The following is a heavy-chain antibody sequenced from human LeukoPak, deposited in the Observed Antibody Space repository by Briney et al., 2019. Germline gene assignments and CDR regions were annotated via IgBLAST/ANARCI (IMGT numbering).Heavy chain of an antibody. J-gene: IGHJ4*02. CDR3: ARESPACGEDCYFDY. Sequence: GGSLRLSCAASGFTFGSYAMHWVRQAPGRGLEWVAGISYDGTNKYYADSVKGRFTISRDNSKNTLYLRMNSLRTDDTAVYYCARESPACGEDCYFDYWGQGTLVTVSS. CDR1: GFTFGSYA. V-gene: IGHV3-30-3*01. CDR2: ISYDGTNK. D-gene: IGHD2-21*02.